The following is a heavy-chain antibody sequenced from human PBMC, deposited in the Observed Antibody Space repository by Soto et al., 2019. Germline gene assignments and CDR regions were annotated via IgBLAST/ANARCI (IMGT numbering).Heavy chain of an antibody. D-gene: IGHD3-22*01. V-gene: IGHV1-69*01. CDR2: IIPIFGTA. J-gene: IGHJ4*02. Sequence: QVQLVQSGAEVKKPGSSVKVSCKASGGTFSSYAISWVRQAPGQGLEWMGGIIPIFGTANYAQKFQGRVTITADESTSTAYRALSSLRSEDTAVYSCERGGGSSGQEGIFAYWGQGTLVTVSS. CDR3: ERGGGSSGQEGIFAY. CDR1: GGTFSSYA.